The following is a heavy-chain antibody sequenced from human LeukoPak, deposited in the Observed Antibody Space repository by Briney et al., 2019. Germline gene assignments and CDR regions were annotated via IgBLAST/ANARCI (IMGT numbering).Heavy chain of an antibody. CDR1: GGSFSAHY. V-gene: IGHV4-34*01. CDR2: INHSGST. Sequence: SETLSLTCVVSGGSFSAHYWSWIRQPPGMGLEWIGAINHSGSTNYNPSLKSRVTMSVDTSKNQFSLKLSSVNAADTAVYYCARYFTFDSSGYYYTFDYWGQGTLVTVSS. J-gene: IGHJ4*02. D-gene: IGHD3-22*01. CDR3: ARYFTFDSSGYYYTFDY.